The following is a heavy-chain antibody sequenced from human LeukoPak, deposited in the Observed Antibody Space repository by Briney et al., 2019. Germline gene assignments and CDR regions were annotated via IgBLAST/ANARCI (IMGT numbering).Heavy chain of an antibody. Sequence: SCKASGGTFISYAMHWVRQAPGKGLEWVAVISYDGSNKYYEDSVKGRFTISRDNSKNTLYLQMNSLRAEDTAVYYCARDQRAGYSSGWYMGAYYYYYYMDVWGKGTTVTVSS. V-gene: IGHV3-30*04. J-gene: IGHJ6*03. CDR3: ARDQRAGYSSGWYMGAYYYYYYMDV. CDR1: GGTFISYA. D-gene: IGHD6-19*01. CDR2: ISYDGSNK.